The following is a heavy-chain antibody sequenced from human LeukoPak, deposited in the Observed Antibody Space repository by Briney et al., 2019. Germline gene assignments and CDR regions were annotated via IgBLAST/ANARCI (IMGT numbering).Heavy chain of an antibody. CDR2: ISGPGDGT. D-gene: IGHD5-24*01. Sequence: SGGSLRLSCAASGFTFSTYGMSWVRQAPGKGLEWVSAISGPGDGTYYADSVKGRFTISRDNSKNTLYLQMNSLRAEDTAVYYCAKKVRWDYMDVWGKGTTVTVSS. CDR1: GFTFSTYG. J-gene: IGHJ6*03. V-gene: IGHV3-23*01. CDR3: AKKVRWDYMDV.